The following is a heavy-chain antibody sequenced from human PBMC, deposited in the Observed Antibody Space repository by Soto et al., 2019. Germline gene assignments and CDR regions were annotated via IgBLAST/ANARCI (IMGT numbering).Heavy chain of an antibody. J-gene: IGHJ4*02. V-gene: IGHV4-59*01. Sequence: SETLSLTCTVSGCSIRSYCWSWIRQPPGKGLEWIGYIYYSGSTNYNPSLKSRVTISLDTSKNQFSLKLSSVIAGDTAVYYCTRGGPVGRFDSRGQGTVVNVS. CDR1: GCSIRSYC. CDR2: IYYSGST. D-gene: IGHD1-26*01. CDR3: TRGGPVGRFDS.